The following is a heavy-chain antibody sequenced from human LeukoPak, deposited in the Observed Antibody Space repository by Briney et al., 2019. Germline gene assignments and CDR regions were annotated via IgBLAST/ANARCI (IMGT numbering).Heavy chain of an antibody. CDR2: VYYSGSS. D-gene: IGHD4-17*01. CDR1: GDSITSNSFY. Sequence: SETLSLTCTVSGDSITSNSFYWGWIRQPPGKGLEWIGSVYYSGSSYSNPSLKSRVTISVDTPKNQFPLKVTSVTAADTAVYYCARDAESDTGDFLYFDYWGQGTLVTVSS. CDR3: ARDAESDTGDFLYFDY. V-gene: IGHV4-39*06. J-gene: IGHJ4*02.